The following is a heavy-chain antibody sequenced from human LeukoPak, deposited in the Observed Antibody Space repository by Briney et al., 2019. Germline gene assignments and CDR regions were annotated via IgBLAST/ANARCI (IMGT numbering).Heavy chain of an antibody. D-gene: IGHD3-22*01. V-gene: IGHV3-64*02. J-gene: IGHJ4*02. CDR3: ARVFYDSGGNYYDY. Sequence: PGGSLRLSCAASGFTFGNYWMSWVRQAPGKGLEYVSAIRSDGGSTYYADSVKGRFTISRDNSKNTLFLQMGSLRAEDMAVYYCARVFYDSGGNYYDYWGQGTLVTVSS. CDR1: GFTFGNYW. CDR2: IRSDGGST.